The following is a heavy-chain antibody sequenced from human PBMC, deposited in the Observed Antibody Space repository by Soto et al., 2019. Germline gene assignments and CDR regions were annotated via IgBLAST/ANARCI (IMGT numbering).Heavy chain of an antibody. CDR2: IYYSGST. CDR3: ARRIYYGYFDY. Sequence: PSETLSLTCTVSGGSISSYYWSWIRQPPGKGLEWIGYIYYSGSTNYNPSLKSRVTISVDTSKNQFSLKLSSVTAADTAVYYCARRIYYGYFDYWGQGTLVTVSS. D-gene: IGHD4-17*01. J-gene: IGHJ4*02. V-gene: IGHV4-59*08. CDR1: GGSISSYY.